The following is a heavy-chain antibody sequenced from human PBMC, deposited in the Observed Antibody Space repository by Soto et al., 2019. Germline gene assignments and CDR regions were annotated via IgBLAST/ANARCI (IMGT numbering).Heavy chain of an antibody. D-gene: IGHD3-9*01. CDR3: ASGRLRYFDWLQNYYYGMDV. J-gene: IGHJ6*02. CDR2: IYHSGST. V-gene: IGHV4-30-2*01. Sequence: QLQLQESGSGLVKPSQTLSLTCAVSGGSISSGGYSWSWIRQPPGKGLEWIGYIYHSGSTYYNPSLTRRVPLSVYSSKNKLSVKLNYVTDADTAVYYCASGRLRYFDWLQNYYYGMDVWGQGTTVTVSS. CDR1: GGSISSGGYS.